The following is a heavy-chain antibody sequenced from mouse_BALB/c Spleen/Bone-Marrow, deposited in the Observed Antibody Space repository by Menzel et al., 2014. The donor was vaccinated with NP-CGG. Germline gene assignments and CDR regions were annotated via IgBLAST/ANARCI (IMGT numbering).Heavy chain of an antibody. CDR1: GYSITSGYS. J-gene: IGHJ4*01. CDR3: ARGYFSGIIRYAMCN. D-gene: IGHD1-1*02. Sequence: QSGPDLVKPSQSLSLTCTVTGYSITSGYSWHWIRQFPGNKLEWMGYIHYSGSTNYNPSLKSRISVTRDTSKNQCFLRLNTVTIEDTATYFCARGYFSGIIRYAMCNRGQRDPVTVSS. V-gene: IGHV3-1*02. CDR2: IHYSGST.